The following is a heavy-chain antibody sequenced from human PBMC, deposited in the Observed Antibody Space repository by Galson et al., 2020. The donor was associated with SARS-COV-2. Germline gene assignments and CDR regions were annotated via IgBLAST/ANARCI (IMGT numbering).Heavy chain of an antibody. CDR3: ARHTADCSNGICYADYYHGMDV. D-gene: IGHD2-8*01. Sequence: GESLKISVQASGYRFTSYWIGWLRQMPGKGLEWMGMVFPGDSETSYSPSFQGQFTISANKSISTAYLQWSSLKASDTAMYYCARHTADCSNGICYADYYHGMDVWGQGTAVTVS. CDR1: GYRFTSYW. CDR2: VFPGDSET. J-gene: IGHJ6*02. V-gene: IGHV5-51*01.